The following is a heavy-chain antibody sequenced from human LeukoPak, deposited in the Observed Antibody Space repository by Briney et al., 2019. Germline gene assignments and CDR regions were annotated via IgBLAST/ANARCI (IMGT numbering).Heavy chain of an antibody. CDR3: AREYLSDCSSTSCATPNAFDI. CDR2: INPNSGGT. J-gene: IGHJ3*02. D-gene: IGHD2-2*01. CDR1: GYTFTGYY. V-gene: IGHV1-2*02. Sequence: ASVKVSCKASGYTFTGYYMHWVRQAPGQGLEWMGWINPNSGGTNYAQKFQRRVTMTRDTSISTDYMELSRLRSDDTAVYYCAREYLSDCSSTSCATPNAFDIWGQGTMVTVSS.